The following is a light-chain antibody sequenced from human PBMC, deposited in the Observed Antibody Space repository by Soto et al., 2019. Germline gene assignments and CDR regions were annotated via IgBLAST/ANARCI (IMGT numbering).Light chain of an antibody. V-gene: IGKV3-11*01. J-gene: IGKJ4*01. CDR2: DAY. CDR1: QSVRGD. CDR3: QQRSAWPLT. Sequence: EIVLTQSPATLSLSPGERATLSCRASQSVRGDLAWYQQKLGQAPRLLISDAYNRAAGVPARFSGSGSGADFTLPISSLEPEDFAVYYCQQRSAWPLTFGGGTKVEIK.